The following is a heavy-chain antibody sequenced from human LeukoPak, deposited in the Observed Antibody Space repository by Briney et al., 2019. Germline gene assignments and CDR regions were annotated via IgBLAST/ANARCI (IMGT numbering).Heavy chain of an antibody. CDR3: AKSWRYYESSNYYAFDI. CDR1: GFTISSYS. D-gene: IGHD3-22*01. V-gene: IGHV3-23*01. CDR2: SGDNT. J-gene: IGHJ3*02. Sequence: GGSLILSCAASGFTISSYSIRWVRLPPEKGLELVQSSGDNTRYADSVEGRFTISRDNSKNTLDLQMNGLRAEDTAVYYCAKSWRYYESSNYYAFDIWGQGTMVTVSS.